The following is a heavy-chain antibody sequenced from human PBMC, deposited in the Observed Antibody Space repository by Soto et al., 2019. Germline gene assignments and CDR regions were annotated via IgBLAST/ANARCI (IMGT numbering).Heavy chain of an antibody. D-gene: IGHD5-18*01. CDR3: ARDYDVNTALNYLYFDL. CDR2: IDPSGRA. CDR1: GGSINNYY. V-gene: IGHV4-4*07. J-gene: IGHJ2*01. Sequence: QVQLQESGPGLVTASETLTLTCTISGGSINNYYWTWVRQPPGKGLEWIGRIDPSGRAHYNPSLQSRVTLSVDVSKNQFSMRLNSVTATDTAIYFFARDYDVNTALNYLYFDLWGRGSLITVSS.